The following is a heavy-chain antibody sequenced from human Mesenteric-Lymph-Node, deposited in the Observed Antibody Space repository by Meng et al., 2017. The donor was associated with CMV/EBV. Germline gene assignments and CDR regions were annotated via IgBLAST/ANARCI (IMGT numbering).Heavy chain of an antibody. CDR3: ARDSGYGSGGYYIPNWFDP. Sequence: TRLAMNWVRRDAGQELAWMGWSKTNTGNPTYAQGFTGRFVFSLDAYVSTAYLQISSLKAEDTAMYYCARDSGYGSGGYYIPNWFDPWGQGTLVTVSS. CDR1: TRLA. CDR2: SKTNTGNP. D-gene: IGHD3-10*01. J-gene: IGHJ5*02. V-gene: IGHV7-4-1*02.